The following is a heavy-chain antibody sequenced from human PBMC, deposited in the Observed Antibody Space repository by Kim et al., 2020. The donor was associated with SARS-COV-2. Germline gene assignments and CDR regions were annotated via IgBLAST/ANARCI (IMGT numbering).Heavy chain of an antibody. CDR1: GFTFSSYA. J-gene: IGHJ6*02. CDR3: ARGPFRLMVRGERSYGMDV. V-gene: IGHV3-30*04. D-gene: IGHD3-10*01. CDR2: ISYDGSNK. Sequence: GGSLRLSCAASGFTFSSYAMHWVRQAPGKGLEWVAVISYDGSNKYYADSVKGRFTISRDNSKNTLYLQMNSLRAEDTAVYYCARGPFRLMVRGERSYGMDVWGQGTTVTVSS.